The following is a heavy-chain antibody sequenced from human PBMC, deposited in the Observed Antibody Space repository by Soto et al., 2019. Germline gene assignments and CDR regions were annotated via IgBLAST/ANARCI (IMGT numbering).Heavy chain of an antibody. CDR2: INPSGGST. CDR3: ARARGSTIFGVVRDDAFDI. D-gene: IGHD3-3*01. V-gene: IGHV1-46*01. Sequence: QVQLVQSGAEVKKPGASVKVSCKASGYTFTSYYMHWVRQAPGQGLEWMGIINPSGGSTSYAQKFQGRVTMTRDTSTSTVYMELSSLRSEDTAVYYCARARGSTIFGVVRDDAFDIWGQGTMVTVSS. J-gene: IGHJ3*02. CDR1: GYTFTSYY.